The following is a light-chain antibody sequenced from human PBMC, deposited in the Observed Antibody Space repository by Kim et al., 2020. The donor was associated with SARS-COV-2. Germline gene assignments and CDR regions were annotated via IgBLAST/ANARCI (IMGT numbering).Light chain of an antibody. CDR1: QSVGTY. J-gene: IGKJ4*01. V-gene: IGKV3-11*01. Sequence: PGERATLSGRASQSVGTYLAWYQQKPGQAPRLLIYDVSNRATGIPARFSGSGSETDFTLTVSSLEPEDFAVYYCQQRSNWPPLLTFGGGTKVDIK. CDR3: QQRSNWPPLLT. CDR2: DVS.